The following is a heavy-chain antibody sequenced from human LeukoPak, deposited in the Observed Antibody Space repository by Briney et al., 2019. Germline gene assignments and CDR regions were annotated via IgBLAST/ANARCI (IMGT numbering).Heavy chain of an antibody. J-gene: IGHJ5*02. CDR2: INPNSGGT. D-gene: IGHD6-13*01. CDR3: ARGGKRAAAGSLELDP. Sequence: ASVKVSCKASGYTFTSYYMHWVRQAPGQGLEWMGWINPNSGGTNYAQKFQGRVTMTRDTSISTAYMELSRLRSDDTAVYYCARGGKRAAAGSLELDPWGQGTLVTVSS. V-gene: IGHV1-2*02. CDR1: GYTFTSYY.